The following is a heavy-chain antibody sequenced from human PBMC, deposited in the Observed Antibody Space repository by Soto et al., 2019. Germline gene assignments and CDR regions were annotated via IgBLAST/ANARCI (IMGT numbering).Heavy chain of an antibody. CDR2: ISGSGGST. CDR1: GFTFSSYA. Sequence: PGGSLRLSCAASGFTFSSYAMSWVRQAPGKGLEWVSVISGSGGSTYYADSVKGRFTISRDNSKNTLYLQMNSLRAEDTAVYYCAKGDYYDFWSGYYYYFDYWGQGNLVTVSS. V-gene: IGHV3-23*01. D-gene: IGHD3-3*01. CDR3: AKGDYYDFWSGYYYYFDY. J-gene: IGHJ4*02.